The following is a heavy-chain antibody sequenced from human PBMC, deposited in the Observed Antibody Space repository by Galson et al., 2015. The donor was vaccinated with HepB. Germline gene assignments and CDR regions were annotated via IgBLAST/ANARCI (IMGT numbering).Heavy chain of an antibody. J-gene: IGHJ4*02. CDR1: GGSISSSNW. Sequence: SETLSLTCAVSGGSISSSNWWSWVRQPPGKGLEWIGEIYHSGSTNYNPSLKSRVTISVDKSKNQFSLKLSSVTAADTAVYYCARVRWGYCSSTSCPYRSYFDYWGQGTLVTVSS. D-gene: IGHD2-2*01. CDR3: ARVRWGYCSSTSCPYRSYFDY. V-gene: IGHV4-4*02. CDR2: IYHSGST.